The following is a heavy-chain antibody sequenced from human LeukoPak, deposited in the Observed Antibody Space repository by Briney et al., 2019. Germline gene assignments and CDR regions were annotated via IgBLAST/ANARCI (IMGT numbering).Heavy chain of an antibody. CDR1: GFTFRSYE. J-gene: IGHJ4*02. D-gene: IGHD2-8*01. CDR2: VSNGGDYI. Sequence: GGSLTLSCEDSGFTFRSYEMNWVRQAPGKGLEWVSSVSNGGDYIHYADSVKGRFTISRDNSKNSLYLQMNSLRAEDTAVYYCARALIGYYFDYWGQGTLVTVSS. CDR3: ARALIGYYFDY. V-gene: IGHV3-21*06.